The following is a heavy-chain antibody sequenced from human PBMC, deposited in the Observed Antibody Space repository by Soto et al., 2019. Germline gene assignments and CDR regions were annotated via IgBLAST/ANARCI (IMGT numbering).Heavy chain of an antibody. CDR2: IYWDDDK. CDR1: GFSLSTSGVG. CDR3: AHSRTQSCGGDCQYYFDY. J-gene: IGHJ4*02. D-gene: IGHD2-21*02. Sequence: QITLKESGPTLVKPTQTLTLTCTFSGFSLSTSGVGVGWIRQPPGKALEWLALIYWDDDKRYSPSLKSRLTITKDTSKNQLVLTMTNMDPVDTATYYCAHSRTQSCGGDCQYYFDYWGQGTLVTVSS. V-gene: IGHV2-5*02.